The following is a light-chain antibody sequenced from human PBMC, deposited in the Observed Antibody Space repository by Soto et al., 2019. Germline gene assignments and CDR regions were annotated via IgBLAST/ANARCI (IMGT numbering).Light chain of an antibody. V-gene: IGLV2-14*01. CDR3: SSYTISTTLV. J-gene: IGLJ2*01. CDR1: SSDVGDYNY. Sequence: QSALTQPASVSGSPGQSITISCTGNSSDVGDYNYVSWYQQHPGKAPKLLIYEVSNRPSGVSNRFSGSKSGNTASLTISGLQAEDEADYYCSSYTISTTLVFGGGTQLTVL. CDR2: EVS.